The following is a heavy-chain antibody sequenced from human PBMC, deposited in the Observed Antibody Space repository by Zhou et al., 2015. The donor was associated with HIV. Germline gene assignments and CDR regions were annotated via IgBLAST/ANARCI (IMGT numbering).Heavy chain of an antibody. D-gene: IGHD3-16*01. CDR2: IIPMFGTA. CDR1: GYPFSSYG. CDR3: ARERGGGTRPDWRYFDL. Sequence: QVQLVQSGGEVKKPGASMKVSCKASGYPFSSYGLTWVRQVPGQGLEWMGGIIPMFGTANDAQKFQGRVTITADRSTSTAYMELRSLRSEDTAVYYCARERGGGTRPDWRYFDLWGRGTLVIVSS. J-gene: IGHJ2*01. V-gene: IGHV1-69*06.